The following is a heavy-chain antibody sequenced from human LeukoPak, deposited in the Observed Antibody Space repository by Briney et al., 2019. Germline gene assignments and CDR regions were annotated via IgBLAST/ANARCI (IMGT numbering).Heavy chain of an antibody. CDR2: IYHSGST. J-gene: IGHJ4*02. Sequence: SETLSLTCAVSGGSISSSNWWSWVRQPPGKGLEWIGEIYHSGSTKYNPSLKSRVTISVDTSKNQFSLRLSPVTAADTAVYYCAREESRRDGYKFDYWGQGTLVTVSS. D-gene: IGHD5-24*01. CDR3: AREESRRDGYKFDY. V-gene: IGHV4-4*02. CDR1: GGSISSSNW.